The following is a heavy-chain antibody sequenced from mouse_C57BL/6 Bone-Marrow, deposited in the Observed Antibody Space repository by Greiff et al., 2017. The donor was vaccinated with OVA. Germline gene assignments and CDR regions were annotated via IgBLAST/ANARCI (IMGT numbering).Heavy chain of an antibody. V-gene: IGHV5-12*01. CDR1: GFTFSDYY. CDR2: ISNGGGST. J-gene: IGHJ4*01. Sequence: EVKLVESGGGLVQPGGSLKLSCAASGFTFSDYYMYWVRQTPEKRLEWVAYISNGGGSTYYPDTVKGRFTISRDNAKNTLYLQMSRLKSEDTAMYYCARRNWDKRNAMDYWGQGTSVTVSS. CDR3: ARRNWDKRNAMDY. D-gene: IGHD4-1*01.